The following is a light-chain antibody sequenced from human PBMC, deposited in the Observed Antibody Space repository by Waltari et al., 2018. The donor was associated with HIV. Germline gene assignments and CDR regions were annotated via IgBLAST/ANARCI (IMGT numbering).Light chain of an antibody. CDR2: DTS. V-gene: IGKV3-11*01. Sequence: EIVLTQSPATLSLSPGERATLSCRAIQGISSYLAWFQQRPGQAPRLLLYDTSNRATGIPARFSGSGSGTDFTLTITSLEPEDFAVYYCQQRSNWPLTFGGGTKVEIK. J-gene: IGKJ4*01. CDR3: QQRSNWPLT. CDR1: QGISSY.